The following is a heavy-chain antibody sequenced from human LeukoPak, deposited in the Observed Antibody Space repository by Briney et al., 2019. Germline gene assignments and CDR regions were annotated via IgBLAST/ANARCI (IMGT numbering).Heavy chain of an antibody. Sequence: GRSLRVSCAASGFTFSSYAMHWVRQAPGKGLEWVAVISYDGSNKYYADSVKGRFTISRDNSKNTLYLQMNSLRAEDTAVYYCARDQDYDILTGYPSGWFDPWGQGTLVTVSS. V-gene: IGHV3-30*04. CDR1: GFTFSSYA. J-gene: IGHJ5*02. CDR2: ISYDGSNK. D-gene: IGHD3-9*01. CDR3: ARDQDYDILTGYPSGWFDP.